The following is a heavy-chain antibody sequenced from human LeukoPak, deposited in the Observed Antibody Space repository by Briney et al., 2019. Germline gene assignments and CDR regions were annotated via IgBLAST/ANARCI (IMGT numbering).Heavy chain of an antibody. V-gene: IGHV3-23*01. CDR3: AKDEAVWGSYLDY. Sequence: PGGSLRLSCAASGFTFSSYATSWVRQAPGKGLEWVSVISGSGTSTYYADSVKGRFTISRDNSKNTLYLQMNSLRAEDTAVYYCAKDEAVWGSYLDYWGQGTLVTVSS. CDR2: ISGSGTST. D-gene: IGHD3-16*02. CDR1: GFTFSSYA. J-gene: IGHJ4*02.